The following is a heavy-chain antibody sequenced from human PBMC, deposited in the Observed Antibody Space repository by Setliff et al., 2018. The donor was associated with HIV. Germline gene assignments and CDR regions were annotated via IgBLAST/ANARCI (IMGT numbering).Heavy chain of an antibody. D-gene: IGHD7-27*01. CDR2: ILDSGST. J-gene: IGHJ3*01. CDR1: GASISSGGYY. V-gene: IGHV4-31*03. Sequence: SETLSLTCTVSGASISSGGYYWNWICQLPGKGLEWIGYILDSGSTCYNPSLRGRLSMSIDTSANQFSVELTSVTAADTALYFCARVPNWGSAPFAYDVWGLGTMVTVS. CDR3: ARVPNWGSAPFAYDV.